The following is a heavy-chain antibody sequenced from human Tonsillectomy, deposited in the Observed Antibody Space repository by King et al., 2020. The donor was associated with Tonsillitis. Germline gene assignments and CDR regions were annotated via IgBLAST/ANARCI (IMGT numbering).Heavy chain of an antibody. D-gene: IGHD1-26*01. J-gene: IGHJ3*01. CDR1: GFTFSGYA. Sequence: VQLVESGGGLEQPGGSLRLSCAASGFTFSGYAMSWVRQAPGKGLEWVSGISGRGGSTYYADSVKGRFTISRDNAKNTLYLQKNSLRAEDTALYYCAKDRAGSGTYFSSAFDVWGQGTVVTVSS. V-gene: IGHV3-23*04. CDR3: AKDRAGSGTYFSSAFDV. CDR2: ISGRGGST.